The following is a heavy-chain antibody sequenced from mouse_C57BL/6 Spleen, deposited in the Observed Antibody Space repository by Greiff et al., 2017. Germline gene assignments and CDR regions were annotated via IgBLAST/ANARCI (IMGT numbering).Heavy chain of an antibody. CDR1: GYTFTSYW. CDR3: ATRRVYYAMDY. Sequence: VQLQQPGADLVRPGSSLQLSCKASGYTFTSYWMDWVQQRPGQGLEWIGNIYPSGSETHYNRRLKDKVTLTVHKSYSTAYMQLSSLTSEDSAVYYCATRRVYYAMDYWGQGTSVTVSS. J-gene: IGHJ4*01. CDR2: IYPSGSET. V-gene: IGHV1-61*01.